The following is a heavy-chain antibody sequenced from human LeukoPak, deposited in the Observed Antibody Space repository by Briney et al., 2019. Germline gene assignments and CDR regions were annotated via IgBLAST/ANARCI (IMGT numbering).Heavy chain of an antibody. D-gene: IGHD3-10*01. J-gene: IGHJ6*03. V-gene: IGHV1-2*02. CDR2: INPNSGGT. Sequence: GASVKVSCKASGYTFTGYYMHWVRQAPGHGLEWMGWINPNSGGTNYAQKFQGRVTMTRDTSISTAYMELSRLRSDDTAVYYCAILYGSGSQGYYYYYMDVWGKGTTVTISS. CDR1: GYTFTGYY. CDR3: AILYGSGSQGYYYYYMDV.